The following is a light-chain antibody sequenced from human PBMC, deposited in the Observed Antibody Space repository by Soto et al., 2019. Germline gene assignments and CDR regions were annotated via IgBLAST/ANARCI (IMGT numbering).Light chain of an antibody. Sequence: DIHMTQSPSYMSASVGDRVTITCRASQGISSYLAWYQQQPGRVPKLLIYGASTLQSGVPSRFSGSGSGTDFTLTISSLQPEDVATYYCQKYDNAPLTFGGGTKVDIK. J-gene: IGKJ4*01. V-gene: IGKV1-27*01. CDR3: QKYDNAPLT. CDR2: GAS. CDR1: QGISSY.